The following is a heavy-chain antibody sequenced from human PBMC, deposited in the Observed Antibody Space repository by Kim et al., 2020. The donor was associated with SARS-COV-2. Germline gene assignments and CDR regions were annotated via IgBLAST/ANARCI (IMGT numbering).Heavy chain of an antibody. Sequence: GGSLRLSCVGSGFTFSGYSMNWVRQAPGKGLEWVSSISATSAYIYHADSLEGRFTISRDNAKNSLYLQMNSLRAEDSAIYFCTRDAANAHPIADWGQGIL. CDR2: ISATSAYI. J-gene: IGHJ4*02. V-gene: IGHV3-21*01. D-gene: IGHD6-13*01. CDR1: GFTFSGYS. CDR3: TRDAANAHPIAD.